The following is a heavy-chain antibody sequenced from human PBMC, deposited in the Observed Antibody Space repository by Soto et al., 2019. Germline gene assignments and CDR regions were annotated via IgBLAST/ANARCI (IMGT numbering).Heavy chain of an antibody. CDR2: IYFRGNT. V-gene: IGHV4-31*03. Sequence: PSETLSLTCSVSGDSISRIDYYWTWIRQHPGKGLEWIGNIYFRGNTYYSPSLESRLTISVDTSKNQFSLKLTSVTAADTAVYYCATERAPYPSGPYSIRGAFDIWGQGTMVTVSS. CDR1: GDSISRIDYY. J-gene: IGHJ3*02. CDR3: ATERAPYPSGPYSIRGAFDI. D-gene: IGHD2-15*01.